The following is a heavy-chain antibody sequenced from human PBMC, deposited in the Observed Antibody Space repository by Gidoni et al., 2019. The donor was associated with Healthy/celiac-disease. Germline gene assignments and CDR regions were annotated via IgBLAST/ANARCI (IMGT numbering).Heavy chain of an antibody. CDR1: GYSFTSYW. V-gene: IGHV5-10-1*03. Sequence: EVQLVQSGAEVKKPGESLRISCKGSGYSFTSYWISWVRQMPGKGLEWMGRIDPSDSYTNYSPSFQGHVTISADKSISTAYLQWSSLKASDTAMYYCARHQIAAAGMILYYYGMDVWGQGTTVTVSS. J-gene: IGHJ6*02. D-gene: IGHD6-13*01. CDR3: ARHQIAAAGMILYYYGMDV. CDR2: IDPSDSYT.